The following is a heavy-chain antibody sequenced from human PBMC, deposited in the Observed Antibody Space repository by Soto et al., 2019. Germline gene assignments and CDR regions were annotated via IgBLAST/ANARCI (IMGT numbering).Heavy chain of an antibody. CDR2: IIPFLSAT. V-gene: IGHV1-69*01. CDR1: GGHFDRFA. D-gene: IGHD4-17*01. CDR3: ARGEDDYGDFGSMDV. J-gene: IGHJ6*02. Sequence: QVQLVQSGAEVKKPGSSVKVSCRASGGHFDRFALSWLRQAHGQGLEWMGGIIPFLSATTYAHKFQGRVTIPADESANTLYLELGSLTSDDTAVYYCARGEDDYGDFGSMDVWGQGTSVTVSS.